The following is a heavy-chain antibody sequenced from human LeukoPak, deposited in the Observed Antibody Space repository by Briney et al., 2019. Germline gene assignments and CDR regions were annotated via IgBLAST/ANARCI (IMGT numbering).Heavy chain of an antibody. V-gene: IGHV3-23*01. CDR1: GFTFSSYA. Sequence: PGGSLRLSCAASGFTFSSYAMSWVRQAPGKGLEWVSAISGSGGSTYYADSVKGRFTISRDNSKDTLYLQMNSLRAEDTAVYYCAKVVAGSTYYFDYWGQGTLVTVSS. D-gene: IGHD6-19*01. CDR3: AKVVAGSTYYFDY. J-gene: IGHJ4*02. CDR2: ISGSGGST.